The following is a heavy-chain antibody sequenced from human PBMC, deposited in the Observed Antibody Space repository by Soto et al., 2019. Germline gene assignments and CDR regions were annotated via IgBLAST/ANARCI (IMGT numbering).Heavy chain of an antibody. CDR3: ARVPPFGSYVIQYYFDD. V-gene: IGHV1-69*13. D-gene: IGHD1-26*01. Sequence: ASVKVSCKASGGTFSSYAISWVRQAPGQGLEWMGGIIPIFGTANYAQKFQGRVTITADESTSTAYMELSSLRSEDTAVYYCARVPPFGSYVIQYYFDDWGQGTLVTVSS. CDR2: IIPIFGTA. CDR1: GGTFSSYA. J-gene: IGHJ4*02.